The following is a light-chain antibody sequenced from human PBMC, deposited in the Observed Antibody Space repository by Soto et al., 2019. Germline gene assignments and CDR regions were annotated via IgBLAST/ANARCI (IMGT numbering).Light chain of an antibody. CDR3: QQYNNWPPYT. CDR2: GAS. CDR1: QIISSSY. J-gene: IGKJ2*01. V-gene: IGKV3-15*01. Sequence: EIVLTQSPGTLSLSPGETATLSCRASQIISSSYLAWYQQKPGQAPRLLTYGASTRATGIPARFSGSGSGTEFTLTISSLQSEDFAVYYCQQYNNWPPYTFGQGTKLEIK.